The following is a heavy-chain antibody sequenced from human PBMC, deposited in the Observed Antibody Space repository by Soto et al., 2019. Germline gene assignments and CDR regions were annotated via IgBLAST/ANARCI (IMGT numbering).Heavy chain of an antibody. D-gene: IGHD2-2*01. CDR1: GGTFSSYA. CDR2: IIPIFGTA. J-gene: IGHJ6*02. Sequence: QVQLVQSGAEVKKPGSSVKVSCKASGGTFSSYAISWVRQAPGQGLEWMGGIIPIFGTANYAQKFQGRVTITADKSTSTAYMELSRLRSEDTAVYYCARTIGVVPAAPHYYYYYGMDVWGQGTTVTVSS. CDR3: ARTIGVVPAAPHYYYYYGMDV. V-gene: IGHV1-69*06.